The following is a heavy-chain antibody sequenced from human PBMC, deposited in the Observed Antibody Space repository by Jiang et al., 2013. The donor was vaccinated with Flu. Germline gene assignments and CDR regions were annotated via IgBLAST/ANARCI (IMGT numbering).Heavy chain of an antibody. Sequence: EVKRPGASVKVSCQASGFRFTNYVIHWVRQAPGQGLEWMGWMNAGTGNTKYSDKFQGRVTLGRDTSASTAYMELSSLRSEDTAVYYCAADLYSGSYWDYYYGMDVWGQGTTVTVSS. CDR1: GFRFTNYV. V-gene: IGHV1-3*01. J-gene: IGHJ6*02. CDR3: AADLYSGSYWDYYYGMDV. D-gene: IGHD1-26*01. CDR2: MNAGTGNT.